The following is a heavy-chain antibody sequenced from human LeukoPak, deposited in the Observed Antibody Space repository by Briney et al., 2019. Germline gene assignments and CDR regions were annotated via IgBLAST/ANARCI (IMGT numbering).Heavy chain of an antibody. V-gene: IGHV1-18*01. D-gene: IGHD3-22*01. CDR1: GYAFTSYG. J-gene: IGHJ4*02. Sequence: ASVKVSCKASGYAFTSYGISWVRQAPGQGLEWMGWISAYNGNTNYAQKLQGRVTMTTDTSTSTAYMELRSLRSDDTAVYYCARGGYDSSGYYLSSFDYWGQGTLVTVSS. CDR2: ISAYNGNT. CDR3: ARGGYDSSGYYLSSFDY.